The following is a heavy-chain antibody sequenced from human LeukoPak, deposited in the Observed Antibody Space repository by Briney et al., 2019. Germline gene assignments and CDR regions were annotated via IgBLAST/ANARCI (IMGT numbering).Heavy chain of an antibody. V-gene: IGHV3-23*01. J-gene: IGHJ4*02. CDR3: AKGSSGDIVATIVYFDY. CDR1: GFTFSSYA. D-gene: IGHD5-12*01. Sequence: PGGSLRLSCAASGFTFSSYAMSWVRQAPGKGLEWVSAISGSGGSTYYADSVKGRFTISRGNSKNTLYLQMNSLRAEDTAVYYCAKGSSGDIVATIVYFDYWGQGTLVTVSS. CDR2: ISGSGGST.